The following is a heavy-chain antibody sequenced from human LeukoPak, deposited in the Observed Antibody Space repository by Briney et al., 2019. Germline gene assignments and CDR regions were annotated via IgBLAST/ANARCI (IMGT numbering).Heavy chain of an antibody. J-gene: IGHJ4*02. CDR3: ARLYYDSSGYYQICYFDY. D-gene: IGHD3-22*01. Sequence: PSETLSLTCTASGGSISSSSYYWGWIRQPPGKGLEWIGSIYYSGSTYYNPSLESRVTISVDTSKNQFSLNLSSVTAADTAVYYCARLYYDSSGYYQICYFDYWGQGTLVTVS. V-gene: IGHV4-39*01. CDR2: IYYSGST. CDR1: GGSISSSSYY.